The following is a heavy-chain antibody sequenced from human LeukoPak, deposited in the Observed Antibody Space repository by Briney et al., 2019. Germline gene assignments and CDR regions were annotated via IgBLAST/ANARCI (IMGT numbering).Heavy chain of an antibody. Sequence: PGGSLRLSCTVSGGSISSSSYYWGWIRQPLGKGLEWIGSIYYSGSTYYNPSLKSRVTISVDTSKNQFSLKLSSVTAADTAVYYCARKYSSSWSWFDPWGQGTLVTVSS. J-gene: IGHJ5*02. CDR2: IYYSGST. D-gene: IGHD6-13*01. CDR3: ARKYSSSWSWFDP. V-gene: IGHV4-39*01. CDR1: GGSISSSSYY.